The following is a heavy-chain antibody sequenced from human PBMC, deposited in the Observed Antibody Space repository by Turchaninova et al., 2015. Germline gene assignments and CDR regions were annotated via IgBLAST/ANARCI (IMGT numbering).Heavy chain of an antibody. D-gene: IGHD5-24*01. J-gene: IGHJ3*02. CDR2: VKPDSGET. CDR3: AREEMTTTDAFDI. Sequence: QVQLVQSGADVKKPGASVKVSCTASGYTFTAYYMHWVRQAPGQGIEWMVGVKPDSGETHVAKKFQGRVNMTRDTSISTAHRELRRLTSDDTAVYYCAREEMTTTDAFDIWGQGTMVTVSS. V-gene: IGHV1-2*02. CDR1: GYTFTAYY.